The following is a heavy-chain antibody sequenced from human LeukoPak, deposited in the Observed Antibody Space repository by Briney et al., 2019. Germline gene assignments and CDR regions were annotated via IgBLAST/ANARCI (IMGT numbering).Heavy chain of an antibody. CDR1: GFIASRNF. J-gene: IGHJ4*02. D-gene: IGHD1-14*01. CDR3: ARGLNRAFDY. Sequence: GGSLRLSRAASGFIASRNFMSWVRQAPGKGLEWVAVIHGGGATYYADSVKGRFTISRDNSKNTVDLHINSLRAEDTAVYYCARGLNRAFDYWGQGTLVTVSS. CDR2: IHGGGAT. V-gene: IGHV3-53*01.